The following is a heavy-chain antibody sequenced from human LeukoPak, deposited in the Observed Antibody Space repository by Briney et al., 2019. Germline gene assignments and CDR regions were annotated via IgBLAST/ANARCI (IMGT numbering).Heavy chain of an antibody. CDR3: ARAWDDILTGYRWFDP. Sequence: ASVKVSCKASGYTFTSYGISRVRQAPGQGLEWMGWISAYNGNTNYAQKLQGRVTMTTDTSTSTAYMELRSLRSDDTAVYYCARAWDDILTGYRWFDPWGQGTLVTVSS. J-gene: IGHJ5*02. D-gene: IGHD3-9*01. CDR1: GYTFTSYG. V-gene: IGHV1-18*01. CDR2: ISAYNGNT.